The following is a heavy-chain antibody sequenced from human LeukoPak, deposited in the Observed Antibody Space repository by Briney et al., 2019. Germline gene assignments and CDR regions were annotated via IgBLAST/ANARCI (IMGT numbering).Heavy chain of an antibody. CDR3: ARGDWNSGGWYYYYYYYMDV. V-gene: IGHV1-2*02. Sequence: ASVKVSCKASGYTFTGYYMHWVRQAPGQGLEWMGWINPNSGGTNYAQKFQGRVTMTRDTSISTAYMELSRLRSDDTAVYYCARGDWNSGGWYYYYYYYMDVWGKGTTVTISS. CDR1: GYTFTGYY. D-gene: IGHD6-19*01. J-gene: IGHJ6*03. CDR2: INPNSGGT.